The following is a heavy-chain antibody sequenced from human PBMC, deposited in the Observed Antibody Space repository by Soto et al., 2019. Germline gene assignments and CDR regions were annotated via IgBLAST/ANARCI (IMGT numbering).Heavy chain of an antibody. J-gene: IGHJ3*02. V-gene: IGHV4-31*03. CDR1: GDSISSGAYY. CDR3: ARDPTTVTKGAFDI. Sequence: QVQLQVSGPGLVKPSQTLSLTCSVSGDSISSGAYYWSWIRQHPGEGLEWVGYISYSGSTYYNPSLKSRVSISIDTSKNHLSLRLTSVTAADTAVYYCARDPTTVTKGAFDIWGQGTMVTVSS. D-gene: IGHD4-17*01. CDR2: ISYSGST.